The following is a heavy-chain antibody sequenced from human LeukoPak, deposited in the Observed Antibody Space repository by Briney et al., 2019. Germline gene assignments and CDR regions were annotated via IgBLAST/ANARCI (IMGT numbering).Heavy chain of an antibody. D-gene: IGHD6-13*01. V-gene: IGHV1-8*01. J-gene: IGHJ4*02. CDR1: GYTFTSYD. CDR2: MNPNSGNT. Sequence: ASVKVSCKASGYTFTSYDINWVRQATGQGLEWMGWMNPNSGNTGYAQKFQGRVTMTRNTSISTAYMELSSLRPEDTAVYYCARGRSRYSSSWYGGDYWGQGTLVTVSS. CDR3: ARGRSRYSSSWYGGDY.